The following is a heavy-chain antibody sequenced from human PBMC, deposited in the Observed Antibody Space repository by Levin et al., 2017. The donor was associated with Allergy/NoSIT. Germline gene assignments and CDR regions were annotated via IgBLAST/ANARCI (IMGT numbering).Heavy chain of an antibody. CDR1: GFTFSSYE. CDR2: ISSTGSTI. Sequence: GESLKISCAASGFTFSSYEMNWVRRAPGKGLEWVSYISSTGSTIYSADSVKGRFTISRDTAKNSLYLHMNSLRAEDTAVYYCARQLGNFWSGYNYFDYWGQGALVTVSS. CDR3: ARQLGNFWSGYNYFDY. V-gene: IGHV3-48*03. D-gene: IGHD3-3*01. J-gene: IGHJ4*02.